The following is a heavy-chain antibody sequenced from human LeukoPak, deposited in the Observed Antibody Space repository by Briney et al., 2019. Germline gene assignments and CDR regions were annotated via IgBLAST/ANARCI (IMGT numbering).Heavy chain of an antibody. J-gene: IGHJ4*02. Sequence: PGRSLRLSCAASGFTFDDYAMHWVRQAPGKGLEWVSGISWNSGSIGYADSVKGRFTISRDNAKNSRYLQMNSLRAEDTALYNCAKGYCSSTSCYIDDWGQRTLVTVSA. CDR3: AKGYCSSTSCYIDD. CDR2: ISWNSGSI. CDR1: GFTFDDYA. V-gene: IGHV3-9*01. D-gene: IGHD2-2*02.